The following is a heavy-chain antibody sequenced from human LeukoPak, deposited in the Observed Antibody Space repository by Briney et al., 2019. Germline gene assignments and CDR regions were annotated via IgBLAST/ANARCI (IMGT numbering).Heavy chain of an antibody. CDR2: INPNSGGT. CDR1: GYTFTGYY. D-gene: IGHD3-10*01. V-gene: IGHV1-2*02. CDR3: ARGNYSGSGRLSNWFDP. J-gene: IGHJ5*02. Sequence: GASVKVSCKASGYTFTGYYMHWVRQAPGQGLEWMGWINPNSGGTNYAQKFQGRVTMTRDTSISTAYMELSRLRSDDTAVYYCARGNYSGSGRLSNWFDPWRPGTLVTVSS.